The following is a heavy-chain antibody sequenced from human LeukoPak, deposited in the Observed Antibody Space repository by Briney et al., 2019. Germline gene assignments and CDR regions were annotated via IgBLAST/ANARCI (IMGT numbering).Heavy chain of an antibody. Sequence: GGSLRLSCAASGFTFSSYSMNWVRQAPGKGLEWVSSISSSSSYIYYADSVKGRFTISRDNAKNSLYLQMNSLRAEDTAVYYCARGGTSTYGMDVWGQGTTVTVSS. V-gene: IGHV3-21*01. D-gene: IGHD1-26*01. CDR3: ARGGTSTYGMDV. CDR2: ISSSSSYI. CDR1: GFTFSSYS. J-gene: IGHJ6*02.